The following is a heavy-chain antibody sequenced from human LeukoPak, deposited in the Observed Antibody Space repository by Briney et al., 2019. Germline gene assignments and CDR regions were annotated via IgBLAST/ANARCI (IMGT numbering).Heavy chain of an antibody. Sequence: QSGGSLRLSCAASGLTFSGYVMNWARQAPGKGLEWVSGISGSGGTTYYADSVKGRFTISRDNSKNTVYLQMNSLRVDDTAVYYCAKMGRSGHNYYFDYWGQGTLVTVSS. CDR3: AKMGRSGHNYYFDY. CDR2: ISGSGGTT. CDR1: GLTFSGYV. V-gene: IGHV3-23*01. J-gene: IGHJ4*02. D-gene: IGHD5-24*01.